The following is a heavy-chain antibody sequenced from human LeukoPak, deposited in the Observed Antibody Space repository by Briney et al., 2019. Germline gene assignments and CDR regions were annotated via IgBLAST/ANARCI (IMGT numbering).Heavy chain of an antibody. J-gene: IGHJ3*02. D-gene: IGHD4-17*01. V-gene: IGHV3-48*03. CDR2: ISSSGSTI. CDR1: GCTISSYE. Sequence: GGSLRLSCAASGCTISSYEMNWVRQAPGKGLEWVSYISSSGSTIYYADSVKGRFTISRDNAKNSLYLQMNSLRAEDTAVYYCARSYGDHDHDAFDIWGQGTMVSVSS. CDR3: ARSYGDHDHDAFDI.